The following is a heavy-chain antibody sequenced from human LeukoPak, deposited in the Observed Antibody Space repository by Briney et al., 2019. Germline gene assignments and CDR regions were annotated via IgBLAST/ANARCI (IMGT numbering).Heavy chain of an antibody. V-gene: IGHV3-53*01. CDR1: GFTFNTYS. CDR3: ATNSGYDSLPRLHGLDV. Sequence: GGSLRLSCTASGFTFNTYSMNWVRQAPGRGLEWVSTLYSGGSIYYADSVKGRFTISRDNSKNTLFLQMNSLRAEDTAVYYCATNSGYDSLPRLHGLDVWGQGTTVTVSS. CDR2: LYSGGSI. J-gene: IGHJ6*02. D-gene: IGHD5-12*01.